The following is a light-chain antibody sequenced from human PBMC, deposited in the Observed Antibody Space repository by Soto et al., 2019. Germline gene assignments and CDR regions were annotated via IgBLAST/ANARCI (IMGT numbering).Light chain of an antibody. CDR3: KQRSNWPS. Sequence: EIVLTPSPATLSLSPVERATLSCRASQSVSSYLAWYQQKPGQAPRLLIYDASNRATGIPARFSGSGSGADFTLTISSLEPEDFAVYYCKQRSNWPSCGQGTRLEIK. CDR1: QSVSSY. J-gene: IGKJ5*01. V-gene: IGKV3-11*01. CDR2: DAS.